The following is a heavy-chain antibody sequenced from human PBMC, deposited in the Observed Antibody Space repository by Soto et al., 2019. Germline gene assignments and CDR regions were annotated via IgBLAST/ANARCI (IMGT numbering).Heavy chain of an antibody. J-gene: IGHJ5*02. CDR3: ARDHGDYYGSGSYYNSDWFDP. D-gene: IGHD3-10*01. CDR1: GGTFSSYT. Sequence: QVQLVQSGAEVKKPGSSVKVSCKASGGTFSSYTISWVRQAPGQGLEWMGRIIPILGIANYAQKFQGRVTITADKSTSTADMELSSLRSEDTAVYYCARDHGDYYGSGSYYNSDWFDPWGQGTLVTVSS. V-gene: IGHV1-69*08. CDR2: IIPILGIA.